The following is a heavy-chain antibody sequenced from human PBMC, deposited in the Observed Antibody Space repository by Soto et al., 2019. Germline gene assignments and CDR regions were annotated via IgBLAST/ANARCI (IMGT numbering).Heavy chain of an antibody. Sequence: EVQLVESGGGLVQPGGSLRLSCAASGFTFSSYSMNWVRQAPGKGLEWVSYISSSSSTIYYADSVKGRFTISRDNAKNSLYLQMNSLRDEDTAVYYCARDGNAIAARLRYYYYGMDVWGQGTTVTVSS. CDR2: ISSSSSTI. CDR1: GFTFSSYS. D-gene: IGHD6-6*01. CDR3: ARDGNAIAARLRYYYYGMDV. V-gene: IGHV3-48*02. J-gene: IGHJ6*02.